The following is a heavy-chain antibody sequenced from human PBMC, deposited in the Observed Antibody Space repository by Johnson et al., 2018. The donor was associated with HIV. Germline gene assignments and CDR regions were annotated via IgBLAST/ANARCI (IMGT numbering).Heavy chain of an antibody. V-gene: IGHV3-30*14. CDR1: GFTFSTYA. D-gene: IGHD3-22*01. Sequence: QVQLVESGGGLVKPGGSLRLSCAASGFTFSTYAVHWVRQTPGKGLEWVAVISYDGSNKYYADSVKGRFTISRDNSKNTLYLQMGSLRAEDMAVYYCARNYYDSSVHAFDIWGQGTKVTVSS. CDR3: ARNYYDSSVHAFDI. CDR2: ISYDGSNK. J-gene: IGHJ3*02.